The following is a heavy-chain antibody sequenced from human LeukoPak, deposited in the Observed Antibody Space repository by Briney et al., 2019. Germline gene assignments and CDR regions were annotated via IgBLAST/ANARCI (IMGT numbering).Heavy chain of an antibody. CDR2: INPNSGGT. CDR3: AREPYYDSSGQTGPFDI. CDR1: GYTFTGYY. J-gene: IGHJ3*02. V-gene: IGHV1-2*02. Sequence: ASVTVSCKASGYTFTGYYMHWVRQAPGQGLEWMGWINPNSGGTNYAQKFQGRVTMTRDTSISTAYMELSRLRSDDTAVYYCAREPYYDSSGQTGPFDIWGQGTMVTVSS. D-gene: IGHD3-22*01.